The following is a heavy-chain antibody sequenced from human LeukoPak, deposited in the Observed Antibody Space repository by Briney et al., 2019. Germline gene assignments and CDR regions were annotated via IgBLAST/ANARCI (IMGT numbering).Heavy chain of an antibody. J-gene: IGHJ5*02. CDR3: ARCGSGVENWFDP. CDR1: GGTLSSYA. Sequence: SVKVSCKASGGTLSSYAISWVRQAPGQGLEWMGGIIPIFGTANYAQKFQGRVTITADESTSTAYMELSSLRSEDTAVYYCARCGSGVENWFDPWGQGTLVTVSS. D-gene: IGHD6-25*01. V-gene: IGHV1-69*13. CDR2: IIPIFGTA.